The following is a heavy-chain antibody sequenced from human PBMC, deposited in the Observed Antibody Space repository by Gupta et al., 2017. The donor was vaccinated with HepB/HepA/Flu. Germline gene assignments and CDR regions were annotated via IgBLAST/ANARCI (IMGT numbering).Heavy chain of an antibody. J-gene: IGHJ4*02. Sequence: EVQLVESGGDLIQPGGSLRLSCAVSGCTVTNNVMAWVRQAPGQGLEWVSLIYSNGDTYYGDSVKGRFTMSRDGSKNTVYLQMNTRRVEDTAVYYCARPSSGASNYWGQGTRVTVSS. CDR1: GCTVTNNV. CDR2: IYSNGDT. V-gene: IGHV3-53*01. D-gene: IGHD2-8*01. CDR3: ARPSSGASNY.